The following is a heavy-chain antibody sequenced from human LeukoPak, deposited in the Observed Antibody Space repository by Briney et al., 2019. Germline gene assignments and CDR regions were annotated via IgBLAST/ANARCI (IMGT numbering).Heavy chain of an antibody. Sequence: GGSLRLSCAASGFTFRRYWMSWARQASGKGLEWVANIKQDGSEKYYVDSVKGRFTISRDNAKNSLYLQMNSLRAEDTAVYYCTRDITLTRGGRSDYWGQGTLVTVSS. CDR3: TRDITLTRGGRSDY. V-gene: IGHV3-7*01. CDR1: GFTFRRYW. CDR2: IKQDGSEK. J-gene: IGHJ4*02. D-gene: IGHD3-10*01.